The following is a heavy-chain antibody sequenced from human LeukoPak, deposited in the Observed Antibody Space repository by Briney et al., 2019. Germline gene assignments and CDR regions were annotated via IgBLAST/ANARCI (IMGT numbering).Heavy chain of an antibody. J-gene: IGHJ4*02. CDR1: GGTFSSYA. V-gene: IGHV1-69*04. CDR3: ASAQGWELPGHFDY. D-gene: IGHD1-26*01. CDR2: IIPILGIA. Sequence: GASVKVSCKASGGTFSSYAISWVRQAPGQGLEWMGRIIPILGIANYAQKFQGRVTITADKSTSTAYMELSSLRSEDTAVYYCASAQGWELPGHFDYWGQGTLVTVSS.